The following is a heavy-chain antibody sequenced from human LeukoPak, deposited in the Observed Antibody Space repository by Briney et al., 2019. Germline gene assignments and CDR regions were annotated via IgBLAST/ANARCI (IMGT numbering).Heavy chain of an antibody. Sequence: GGSLRLSCAASGFTFSSYAMSWVRQAPGKGLEWVSSISSSSSYIYYADSVKGRFTISRDNAKNSLYLQMNSLRAEDTAVYYCAPYGSGRRGGFDYWGQGTLVTVPS. CDR2: ISSSSSYI. D-gene: IGHD3-10*01. J-gene: IGHJ4*02. CDR1: GFTFSSYA. CDR3: APYGSGRRGGFDY. V-gene: IGHV3-21*01.